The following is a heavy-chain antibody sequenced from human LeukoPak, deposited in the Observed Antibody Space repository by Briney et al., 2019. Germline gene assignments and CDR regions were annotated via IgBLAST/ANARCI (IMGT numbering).Heavy chain of an antibody. CDR3: ARHRTGSYPIDFDY. D-gene: IGHD3-10*01. CDR1: GGSISTYY. V-gene: IGHV4-59*08. CDR2: IFHTGST. J-gene: IGHJ4*02. Sequence: SETLSLTCTISGGSISTYYWSWIRQPPVKGLEWIGHIFHTGSTNYKSSLRGRVTMSVDTSKNQFSLRLGSVTAADTAVYYCARHRTGSYPIDFDYWGQGILVTVSS.